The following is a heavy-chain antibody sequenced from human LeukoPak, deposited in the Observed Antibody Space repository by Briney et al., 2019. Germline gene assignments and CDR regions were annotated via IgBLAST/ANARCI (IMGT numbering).Heavy chain of an antibody. V-gene: IGHV3-74*01. J-gene: IGHJ4*02. Sequence: GGSLRLSCAASGFTFSSYGMHWVRQAPGKGLVWVSRISYDGYNTNYADSVKGRFTISRDNAKNTLYLQMNSLRVEDTAIYYCGILTLSPGWGQGTLVTVSS. CDR2: ISYDGYNT. D-gene: IGHD2-8*01. CDR1: GFTFSSYG. CDR3: GILTLSPG.